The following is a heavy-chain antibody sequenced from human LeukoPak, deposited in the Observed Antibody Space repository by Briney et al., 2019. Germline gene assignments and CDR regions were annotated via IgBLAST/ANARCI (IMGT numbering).Heavy chain of an antibody. V-gene: IGHV4-4*02. CDR3: AAAGSISWDKYFQH. D-gene: IGHD6-13*01. J-gene: IGHJ1*01. Sequence: SGTLSLTCGFSGGSITSSNWWAWVRQPPGMGLEWIGEVYHSGSTYYNPSLKSRVTISVDKSKNQFSLRLSSVTAADTAVYYWAAAGSISWDKYFQHWGQGTLVTVSS. CDR1: GGSITSSNW. CDR2: VYHSGST.